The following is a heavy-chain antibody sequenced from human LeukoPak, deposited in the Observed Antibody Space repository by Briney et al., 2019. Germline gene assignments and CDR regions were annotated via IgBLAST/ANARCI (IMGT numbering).Heavy chain of an antibody. D-gene: IGHD4-17*01. J-gene: IGHJ5*02. Sequence: SETLSLTCTVSGYSISSGYYWGWIRQPPGKGLEWIGSIYHSGSTYYNPSLKSRVTISADTSKRQFSLKLRSVTAADTAIYYCAIYGNWFDPWGQGTLVAVSS. CDR3: AIYGNWFDP. V-gene: IGHV4-38-2*02. CDR2: IYHSGST. CDR1: GYSISSGYY.